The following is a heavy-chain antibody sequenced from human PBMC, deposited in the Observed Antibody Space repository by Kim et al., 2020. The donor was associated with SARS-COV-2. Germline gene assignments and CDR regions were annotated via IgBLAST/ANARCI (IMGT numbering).Heavy chain of an antibody. J-gene: IGHJ4*02. V-gene: IGHV4-31*02. CDR3: ARALTIFGVVISAFDY. Sequence: PSLKGRVTISVDTSKNQFSLKLSSVTAADTAVYYCARALTIFGVVISAFDYWGQGTLVTVSS. D-gene: IGHD3-3*01.